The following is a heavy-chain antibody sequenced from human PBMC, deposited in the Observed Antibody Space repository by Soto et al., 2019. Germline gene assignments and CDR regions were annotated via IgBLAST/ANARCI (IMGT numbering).Heavy chain of an antibody. CDR2: IYYSGSA. J-gene: IGHJ4*02. V-gene: IGHV4-61*01. CDR3: ARGGGYSLGSEFDY. CDR1: GGSVSSVSYY. Sequence: PSETLSLTCTVSGGSVSSVSYYWSWIRQPPGKGLEWIGYIYYSGSANYNPSLKSRVTISVDTSKNQVSLKLSSLTAADTAVYYCARGGGYSLGSEFDYGGQGTLVKISS. D-gene: IGHD5-18*01.